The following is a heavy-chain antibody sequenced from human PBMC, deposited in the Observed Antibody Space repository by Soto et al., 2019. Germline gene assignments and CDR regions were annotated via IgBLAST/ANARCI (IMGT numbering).Heavy chain of an antibody. CDR2: ISYSGST. D-gene: IGHD4-17*01. CDR3: ARDRGRTVTTSYYQYYGMDV. J-gene: IGHJ6*02. Sequence: QVQLQESGPGLVKPSQTLSLTCTVSGGSISSGGYYWSWIRQHPGKGLEWIGYISYSGSTNYNPSLKSRVTISLDTSKNRFSLELSSVTAADTAVYYCARDRGRTVTTSYYQYYGMDVWGQGTTVTVSS. V-gene: IGHV4-31*03. CDR1: GGSISSGGYY.